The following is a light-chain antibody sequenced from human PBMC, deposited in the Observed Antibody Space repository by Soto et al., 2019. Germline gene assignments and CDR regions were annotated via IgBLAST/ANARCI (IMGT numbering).Light chain of an antibody. Sequence: QSALTHPASVSGFPGQSSTISCTGTSSDVGGYNYVSWYQQHPGKAPKLMIYDVSNRPSGVSNRFSGSKSGNTASLTISGLQAEDEADYYCSSYTSSSTPWVFGTGTKVTVL. CDR2: DVS. J-gene: IGLJ1*01. V-gene: IGLV2-14*01. CDR1: SSDVGGYNY. CDR3: SSYTSSSTPWV.